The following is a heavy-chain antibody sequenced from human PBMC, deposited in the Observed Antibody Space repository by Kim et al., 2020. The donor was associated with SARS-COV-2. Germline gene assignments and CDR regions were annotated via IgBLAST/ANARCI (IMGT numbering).Heavy chain of an antibody. V-gene: IGHV4-34*01. D-gene: IGHD4-17*01. CDR3: AGGLMVTTRYYYGMDV. Sequence: SETLSLTCAVYGGSFSGYYWSWIRQPPGKGLEWIGEINHSGSTNYNPSLKSRVTISVDTSKNQFSLKLSSVTAADTAVYYCAGGLMVTTRYYYGMDVWGQGTTVTVSS. CDR1: GGSFSGYY. CDR2: INHSGST. J-gene: IGHJ6*02.